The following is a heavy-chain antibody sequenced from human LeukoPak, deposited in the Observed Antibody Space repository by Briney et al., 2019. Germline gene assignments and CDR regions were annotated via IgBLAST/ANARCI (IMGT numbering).Heavy chain of an antibody. CDR3: AKGVQTGYARGYYFDY. V-gene: IGHV3-23*01. CDR1: GFTFSSYA. Sequence: GGSLRLSCAASGFTFSSYAMSWVRQAPGKGLEWVSAISGSGGSTYYADSVKGRFTISRDNSKNTLYLQMNSLRAEDTAVYYCAKGVQTGYARGYYFDYWGQGTLFTVSS. CDR2: ISGSGGST. J-gene: IGHJ4*02. D-gene: IGHD3-9*01.